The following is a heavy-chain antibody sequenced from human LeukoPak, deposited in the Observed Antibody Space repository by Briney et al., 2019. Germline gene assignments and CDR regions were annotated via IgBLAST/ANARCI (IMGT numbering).Heavy chain of an antibody. CDR2: AAGSGSGT. V-gene: IGHV3-21*01. CDR3: ARSTQTGLYYYGMDV. J-gene: IGHJ6*02. CDR1: GFTFRIYD. D-gene: IGHD1-1*01. Sequence: GGSLILSCAASGFTFRIYDLSWVRQAPGEGLEWVSSAAGSGSGTDYADSVKGRFTISRDNAKNSLYLQMNSLRAEDTAVYYCARSTQTGLYYYGMDVWGQGTTVTVSS.